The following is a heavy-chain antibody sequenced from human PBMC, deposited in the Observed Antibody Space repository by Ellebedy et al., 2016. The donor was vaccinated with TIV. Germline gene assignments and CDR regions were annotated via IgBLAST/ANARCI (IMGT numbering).Heavy chain of an antibody. D-gene: IGHD6-13*01. J-gene: IGHJ6*03. Sequence: GGSLRLXXAASGFTFSSYAMSWVRQAPGKGLEWVSAISGSGGSTYYADSVKGRFTISRDNSKNTLYLQMNSLRAEDTAVYYCASSGYRSSWSRFYYYMDGWGKGTTVTVSS. CDR1: GFTFSSYA. V-gene: IGHV3-23*01. CDR3: ASSGYRSSWSRFYYYMDG. CDR2: ISGSGGST.